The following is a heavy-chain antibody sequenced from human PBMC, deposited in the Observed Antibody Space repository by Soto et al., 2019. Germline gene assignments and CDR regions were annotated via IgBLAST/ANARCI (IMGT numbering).Heavy chain of an antibody. J-gene: IGHJ4*02. CDR3: TTGGGGYDSAFDY. D-gene: IGHD5-12*01. CDR1: GFTFSNAW. Sequence: GGSLRLSCAAYGFTFSNAWMSWVRQATGKGLEWVGRIKSKTDGGTTDYAAPVKGRFTISRDDSKNTLYLQLNSLKTEDTAVYYCTTGGGGYDSAFDYWGQGTLVTVSS. CDR2: IKSKTDGGTT. V-gene: IGHV3-15*01.